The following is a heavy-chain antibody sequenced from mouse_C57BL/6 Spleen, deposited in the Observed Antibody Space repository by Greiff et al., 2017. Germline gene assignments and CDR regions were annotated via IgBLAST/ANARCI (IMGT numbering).Heavy chain of an antibody. CDR1: GYTFTGYW. CDR3: ARRRVTGAY. CDR2: MLPGSGST. V-gene: IGHV1-9*01. Sequence: VQLLESGAELMKPGASVKLSCKASGYTFTGYWIEWVKQRPGHGLEWIGEMLPGSGSTNYHEKFKGKATFTSDTSSNTAYMQLSSLTTEDSAIYYGARRRVTGAYWGQGTLVTVSA. J-gene: IGHJ3*01. D-gene: IGHD2-13*01.